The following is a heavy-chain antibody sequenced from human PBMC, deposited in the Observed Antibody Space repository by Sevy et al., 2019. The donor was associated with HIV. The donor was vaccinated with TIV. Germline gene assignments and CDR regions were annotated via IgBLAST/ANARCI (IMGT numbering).Heavy chain of an antibody. J-gene: IGHJ4*02. V-gene: IGHV3-7*01. Sequence: GGSLRLSCAASGFTFSSYWMSWVHQAPGKGLEWVANIKQDGSERYYLDSVKGRFTISRDNTKNSLYLQMDSLRVEDTAEYYCVRGGQRFDYWGQGTLVTVSS. CDR1: GFTFSSYW. CDR2: IKQDGSER. CDR3: VRGGQRFDY. D-gene: IGHD6-25*01.